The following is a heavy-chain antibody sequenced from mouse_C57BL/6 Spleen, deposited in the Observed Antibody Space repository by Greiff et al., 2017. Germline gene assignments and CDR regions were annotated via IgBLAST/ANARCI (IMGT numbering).Heavy chain of an antibody. V-gene: IGHV1-82*01. CDR2: IYPGDGDT. J-gene: IGHJ4*01. Sequence: QVQLQQSGPELVKPGASVKISCKASGYAFSSSWMNWVKQRPGKGLEWIGRIYPGDGDTNYNGKFKGKATLTADKSSSTAYMQLSSLTSEDSAVYFCASYYDGSSPGDYWGQGTSVTVSS. CDR3: ASYYDGSSPGDY. D-gene: IGHD1-1*01. CDR1: GYAFSSSW.